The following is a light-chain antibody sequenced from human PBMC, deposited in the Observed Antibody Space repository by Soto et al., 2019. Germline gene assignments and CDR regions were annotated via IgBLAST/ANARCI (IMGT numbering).Light chain of an antibody. J-gene: IGKJ4*01. CDR2: GAS. Sequence: EIVMTQSPATLSVSPGERATLSCRASQSVDINLAWYQQKPGQAPRLLIFGASTRATGIPARFSGSGSGTDFTLTISSLQSEDFGVYFCQQYDTCPLTFGGGTKVEIK. CDR3: QQYDTCPLT. CDR1: QSVDIN. V-gene: IGKV3D-15*01.